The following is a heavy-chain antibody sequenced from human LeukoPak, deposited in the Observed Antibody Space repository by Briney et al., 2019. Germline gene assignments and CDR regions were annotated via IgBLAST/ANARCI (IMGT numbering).Heavy chain of an antibody. V-gene: IGHV4-59*08. CDR2: IYYSGST. Sequence: KSSETLSLTCTVSGGSISSYYWSWIRQPPGKGLEWIGYIYYSGSTNYNPSLKSRVTISVDTSKNQFSLKLSSVTAADTAVYYCARRNHYDSSHAFDIWGQGTMVTVSS. D-gene: IGHD3-22*01. CDR1: GGSISSYY. CDR3: ARRNHYDSSHAFDI. J-gene: IGHJ3*02.